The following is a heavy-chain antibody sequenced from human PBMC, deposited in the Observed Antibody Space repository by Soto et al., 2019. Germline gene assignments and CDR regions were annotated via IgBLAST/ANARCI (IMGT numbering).Heavy chain of an antibody. V-gene: IGHV1-18*01. CDR3: ARGVTPIAY. Sequence: QVQLVQSGAEVKKPGASVKVSCKASGYTFTNFGISWVRQAPGQGLEWMGWISAYNGNTNYAQKFQGRDTMTTDTSTRTAYMEVRSLGFADTAVYYCARGVTPIAYWGQGTLVTVSS. D-gene: IGHD2-21*02. CDR2: ISAYNGNT. CDR1: GYTFTNFG. J-gene: IGHJ4*02.